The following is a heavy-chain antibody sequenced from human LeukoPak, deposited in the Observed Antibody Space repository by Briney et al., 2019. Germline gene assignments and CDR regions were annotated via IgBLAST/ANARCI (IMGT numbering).Heavy chain of an antibody. CDR1: GNYW. V-gene: IGHV3-74*01. CDR3: VSFYETY. J-gene: IGHJ4*02. D-gene: IGHD2-2*01. CDR2: INSDGSWT. Sequence: GGSLSLSCAASGNYWMHWVRQAPGKGLVWVSHINSDGSWTSYADSVKGRFTISKDDAKNTVYLQMNNLRAEDTAVYYCVSFYETYWGRGTLVTVSS.